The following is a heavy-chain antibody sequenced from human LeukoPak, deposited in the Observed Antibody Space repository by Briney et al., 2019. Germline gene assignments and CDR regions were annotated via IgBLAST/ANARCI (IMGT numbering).Heavy chain of an antibody. D-gene: IGHD6-19*01. CDR2: INSDGSNT. J-gene: IGHJ4*02. CDR1: GFTFSSHW. V-gene: IGHV3-74*03. Sequence: GGSLRLSCAASGFTFSSHWMHWVRQAPGKGLMWVSRINSDGSNTKYAESVKGRFTISRDNAKNTLHLQMNSLRAEDTAVYYCAGGSIGVSGTRYSLDYWGQGILVTVSS. CDR3: AGGSIGVSGTRYSLDY.